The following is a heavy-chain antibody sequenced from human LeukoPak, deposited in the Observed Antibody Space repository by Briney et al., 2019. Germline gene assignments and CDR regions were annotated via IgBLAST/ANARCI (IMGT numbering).Heavy chain of an antibody. V-gene: IGHV3-7*03. D-gene: IGHD3-10*01. J-gene: IGHJ5*01. CDR2: IKQGGREE. Sequence: GGSLRLSCVAAEFIFSDYWMSWVRQAPGQGLEWVANIKQGGREEKYVGSVKGRFAISRDDAKSTLYLQMDSLSGDDTAVYYCARDNGGWFDSWGRGTLVTVSS. CDR1: EFIFSDYW. CDR3: ARDNGGWFDS.